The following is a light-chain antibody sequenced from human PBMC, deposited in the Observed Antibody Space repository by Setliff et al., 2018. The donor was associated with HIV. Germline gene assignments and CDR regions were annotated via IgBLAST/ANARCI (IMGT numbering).Light chain of an antibody. J-gene: IGLJ1*01. CDR1: NIGSKS. CDR3: QVWDSSSDHYV. CDR2: NDS. Sequence: SYELTQPSSVSVAPGKTASITCGGNNIGSKSVHWYQQKPGQAPVLVIYNDSDRPSGIPERLSGSNSGTTATLTISRVEAGDEADYYCQVWDSSSDHYVFGTGTKVPS. V-gene: IGLV3-21*04.